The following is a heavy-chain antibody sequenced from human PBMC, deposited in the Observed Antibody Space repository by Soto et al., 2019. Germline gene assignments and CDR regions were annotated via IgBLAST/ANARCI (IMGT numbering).Heavy chain of an antibody. CDR3: ARDDAVAGTAYYYYGMDV. CDR1: GGTLSVYV. D-gene: IGHD6-19*01. Sequence: SVKVACKASGGTLSVYVVSGVLLAPGQGLEWMGGIIPIFGTANYAQKFQGRVTITADESTSTAYMELSSLRSEDTAVYYCARDDAVAGTAYYYYGMDVWGQGTTVTVSS. V-gene: IGHV1-69*13. CDR2: IIPIFGTA. J-gene: IGHJ6*02.